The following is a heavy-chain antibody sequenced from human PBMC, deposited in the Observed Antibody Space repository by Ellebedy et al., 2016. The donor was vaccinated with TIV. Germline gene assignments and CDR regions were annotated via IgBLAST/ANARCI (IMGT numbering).Heavy chain of an antibody. Sequence: PGGSLRLSCAASGFTFSNSWMSWVRQAPGKGLEWVGLIKSKTHGGTTDYAAPVNGRFTISRDDSKNTLYLQMNSLKTEDTAVYYCTTTSGWYKVFDYWGQGTLVTVSP. D-gene: IGHD6-19*01. CDR2: IKSKTHGGTT. J-gene: IGHJ4*02. CDR1: GFTFSNSW. V-gene: IGHV3-15*01. CDR3: TTTSGWYKVFDY.